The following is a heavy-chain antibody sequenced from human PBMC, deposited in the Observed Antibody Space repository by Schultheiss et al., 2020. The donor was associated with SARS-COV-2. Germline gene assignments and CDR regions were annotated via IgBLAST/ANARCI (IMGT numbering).Heavy chain of an antibody. Sequence: GGSLRLSCAASGITFSSYAMHWVRQAPGKGLEWVAVISYDGSNKYYADSVKGRFTISRDNAKNSLYLQMNSLRAEDTAVYYCARDYGVHGFDYWGQGTLVTVSS. CDR1: GITFSSYA. CDR2: ISYDGSNK. J-gene: IGHJ4*02. D-gene: IGHD1-1*01. V-gene: IGHV3-30*04. CDR3: ARDYGVHGFDY.